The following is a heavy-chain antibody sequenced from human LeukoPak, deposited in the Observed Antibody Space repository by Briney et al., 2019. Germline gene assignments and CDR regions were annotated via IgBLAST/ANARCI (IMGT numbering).Heavy chain of an antibody. J-gene: IGHJ3*02. D-gene: IGHD1-26*01. Sequence: GGSLRLSCAASGFTFSNYAMHWVRQAPGKGLEWMAIISYDGSNKDCADSVKGRFTISRDNSKNTLYLQVNGLRTEDTAVYYCARRMGATPVGNAFDIWGQGTMVTVSS. V-gene: IGHV3-30-3*01. CDR2: ISYDGSNK. CDR3: ARRMGATPVGNAFDI. CDR1: GFTFSNYA.